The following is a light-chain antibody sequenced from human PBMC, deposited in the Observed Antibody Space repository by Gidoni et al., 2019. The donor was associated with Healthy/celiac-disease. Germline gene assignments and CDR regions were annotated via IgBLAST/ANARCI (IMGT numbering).Light chain of an antibody. J-gene: IGKJ4*01. V-gene: IGKV1-8*01. Sequence: AIRITQSPSSLSASTGDRITIACRASQGISSYLAWYQQKPGEAPKLLIYAASTLQSGVPSRFSGSGSGTDFTLTISCLQSEDFASYYCKQYYSYPLTFGGGTKVEIK. CDR1: QGISSY. CDR2: AAS. CDR3: KQYYSYPLT.